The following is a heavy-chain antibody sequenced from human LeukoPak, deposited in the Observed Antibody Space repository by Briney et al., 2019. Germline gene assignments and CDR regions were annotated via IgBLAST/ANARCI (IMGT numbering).Heavy chain of an antibody. J-gene: IGHJ6*02. CDR1: GFTFTSSA. D-gene: IGHD5-18*01. CDR3: AVPSGYSFSYGMDV. Sequence: ASVKASCKASGFTFTSSAMQWVRQARGQRLEWIGWIVVGSGNTNYAQKFQERVTITRDMPTSTAYMELSSLRSEDTAVYYCAVPSGYSFSYGMDVWGQGTTVTVSS. V-gene: IGHV1-58*02. CDR2: IVVGSGNT.